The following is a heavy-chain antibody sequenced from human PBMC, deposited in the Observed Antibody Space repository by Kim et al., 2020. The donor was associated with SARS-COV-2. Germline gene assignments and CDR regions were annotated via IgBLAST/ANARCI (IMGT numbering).Heavy chain of an antibody. CDR3: AREGVAAATYEFDY. CDR1: GFTFSSYS. Sequence: GGSLRLSCAASGFTFSSYSMNWVRQAPGKGLEWVSYISSSSSTIYYADSVKGRFTISRDNAKNSLYLQMNSLRAEDTAVYYCAREGVAAATYEFDYWGQGTLVTVSS. CDR2: ISSSSSTI. V-gene: IGHV3-48*04. J-gene: IGHJ4*02. D-gene: IGHD2-15*01.